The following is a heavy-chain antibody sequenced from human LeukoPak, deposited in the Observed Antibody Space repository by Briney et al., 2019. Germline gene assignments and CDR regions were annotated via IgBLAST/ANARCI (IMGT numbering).Heavy chain of an antibody. V-gene: IGHV4-59*08. CDR1: GGSISSYY. D-gene: IGHD3-10*01. J-gene: IGHJ4*02. Sequence: KSSETLSLTCTVSGGSISSYYWTWLRQSPEKGLEWIGYIYNSGSTNYNPSLKSRVTISVDTSKNQFSLTLNSVTAADTAVYYCARRRASGFGELFDYWGQGTLVTVSS. CDR2: IYNSGST. CDR3: ARRRASGFGELFDY.